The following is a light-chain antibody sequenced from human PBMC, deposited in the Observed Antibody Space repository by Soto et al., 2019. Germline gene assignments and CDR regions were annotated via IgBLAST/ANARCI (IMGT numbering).Light chain of an antibody. V-gene: IGKV3-20*01. Sequence: EIVLTQSPGTLSLSPGERATLSCRASQSVSNNYLAWYQQKPGQAPRLLIYGASNRATGIPDRFSGSGSGTDFTLTISSLEPEDFAVYYCQQYGHSPKTFGQGTKVDIK. CDR2: GAS. CDR3: QQYGHSPKT. CDR1: QSVSNNY. J-gene: IGKJ1*01.